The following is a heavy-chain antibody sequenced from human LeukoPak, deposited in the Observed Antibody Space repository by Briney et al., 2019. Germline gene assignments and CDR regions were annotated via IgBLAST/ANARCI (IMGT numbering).Heavy chain of an antibody. D-gene: IGHD2-2*01. J-gene: IGHJ4*02. CDR3: ARKYCSSTSCSDELDDY. V-gene: IGHV1-69*01. CDR2: IIPIFGTA. Sequence: GSSVKVSCKASGGTFSSYAISWVRQAPGQGLEWMGGIIPIFGTANYAQKFQGRVTITADESTSTAYMELSSLRSEDTAVYYCARKYCSSTSCSDELDDYWGQGTLVTVSS. CDR1: GGTFSSYA.